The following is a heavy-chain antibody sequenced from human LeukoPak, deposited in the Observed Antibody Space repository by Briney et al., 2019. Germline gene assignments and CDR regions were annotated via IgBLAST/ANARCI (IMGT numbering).Heavy chain of an antibody. D-gene: IGHD3-3*01. CDR2: IYSDGST. J-gene: IGHJ2*01. CDR1: GFTVSTNY. Sequence: GGSLRLSCAASGFTVSTNYMSWVRQAPGKKLEWVSDIYSDGSTFYADSVKGRFTISRDNSKNTLYLQMNSLRAEDTAVYHCARYDFILITYFDLWGRGTLVTVSS. CDR3: ARYDFILITYFDL. V-gene: IGHV3-53*01.